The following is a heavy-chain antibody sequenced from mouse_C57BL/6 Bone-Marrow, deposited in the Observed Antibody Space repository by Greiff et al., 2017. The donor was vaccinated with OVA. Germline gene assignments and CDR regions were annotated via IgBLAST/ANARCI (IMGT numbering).Heavy chain of an antibody. V-gene: IGHV14-3*01. Sequence: VQLQQSVAELVRPGASAKLSCTASGFNIKNTYMHWVKQRPEQGLEWIGRIDPANGNTKYAPKFQGKATITADTSSNTAYLQLSSLTSEDTAIYYCASMVTTRNYAMDYWGQGTSVTVSS. CDR1: GFNIKNTY. CDR3: ASMVTTRNYAMDY. CDR2: IDPANGNT. J-gene: IGHJ4*01. D-gene: IGHD2-2*01.